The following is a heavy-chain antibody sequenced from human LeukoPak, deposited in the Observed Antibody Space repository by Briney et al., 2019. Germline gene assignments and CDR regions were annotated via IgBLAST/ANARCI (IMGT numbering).Heavy chain of an antibody. Sequence: SGTLSLTCAVSGVSISSNLWWTWVRQPPGKGLEWIGSIYYSGSTYHNSSLKSRVTISIDTSKNQFSLKLSSVTAADTAVYYCARDHGLFHMFDPWGQGTLVTVSS. J-gene: IGHJ5*02. CDR2: IYYSGST. CDR1: GVSISSNLW. CDR3: ARDHGLFHMFDP. D-gene: IGHD2-21*01. V-gene: IGHV4-4*02.